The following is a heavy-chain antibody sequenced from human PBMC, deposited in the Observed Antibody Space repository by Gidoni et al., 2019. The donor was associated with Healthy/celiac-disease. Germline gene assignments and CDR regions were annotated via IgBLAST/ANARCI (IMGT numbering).Heavy chain of an antibody. Sequence: EVQLLESGGGLVQPGGSLRLSCAASGFTFSSYAMSWVRQAPGKGLEWGSAISGSGGSTYYADSVKGRFTISRDNSKNTLYLQMNSLRAEDTAVYYCAKWYSSSWYGGYYFDYWGQGTLVTVSS. J-gene: IGHJ4*02. CDR2: ISGSGGST. CDR1: GFTFSSYA. CDR3: AKWYSSSWYGGYYFDY. V-gene: IGHV3-23*01. D-gene: IGHD6-13*01.